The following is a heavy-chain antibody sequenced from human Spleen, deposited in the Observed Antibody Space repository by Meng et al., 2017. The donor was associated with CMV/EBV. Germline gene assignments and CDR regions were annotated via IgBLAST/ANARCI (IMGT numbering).Heavy chain of an antibody. CDR1: GGSVSTGGYY. D-gene: IGHD5-24*01. J-gene: IGHJ4*02. Sequence: SGGSVSTGGYYWNWIRQPPGKGLEWIGHIYHSGSSFYNPSLESRLTISLDTSKTQISLKLISVTAADTAVYYCAREGGWLQTPYFDYWGQGILVTVSS. CDR2: IYHSGSS. CDR3: AREGGWLQTPYFDY. V-gene: IGHV4-31*02.